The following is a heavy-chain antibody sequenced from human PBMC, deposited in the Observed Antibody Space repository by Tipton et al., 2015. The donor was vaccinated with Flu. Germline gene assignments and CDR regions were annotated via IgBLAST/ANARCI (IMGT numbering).Heavy chain of an antibody. J-gene: IGHJ6*03. D-gene: IGHD3-10*01. Sequence: SLRLSCAASGFTFSSYWMHWVRQAPGKGLEWVANIKPDGSEKYYVDSVKGRFTISRDNAKNSLYLQMNSLRAEDTAVYYCTRDRLPHTVRGVTNFYYYYMDVWGEGTTVTVSS. CDR1: GFTFSSYW. CDR2: IKPDGSEK. CDR3: TRDRLPHTVRGVTNFYYYYMDV. V-gene: IGHV3-7*01.